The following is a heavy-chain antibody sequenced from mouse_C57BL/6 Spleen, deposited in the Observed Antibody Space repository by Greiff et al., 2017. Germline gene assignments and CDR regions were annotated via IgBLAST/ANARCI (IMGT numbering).Heavy chain of an antibody. CDR1: GFSLTSYG. V-gene: IGHV2-6-1*01. CDR2: IWSDGST. CDR3: ARQLLYYGSSPEYAMDY. Sequence: VKLVESGPGLVAPSQSLSITCTVSGFSLTSYGVHWVRQPPGKGLEWLVVIWSDGSTTYNSALKSRLGISKDNSKSQVFLKMNSLQTDDTAMYYWARQLLYYGSSPEYAMDYWGQGTSVTVSS. J-gene: IGHJ4*01. D-gene: IGHD1-1*01.